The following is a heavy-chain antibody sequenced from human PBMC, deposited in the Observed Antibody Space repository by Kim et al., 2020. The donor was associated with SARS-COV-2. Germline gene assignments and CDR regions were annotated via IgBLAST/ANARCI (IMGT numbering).Heavy chain of an antibody. CDR3: ARFPTGYDPYYFDS. J-gene: IGHJ4*02. D-gene: IGHD5-12*01. V-gene: IGHV3-23*01. CDR2: ITGSGGTT. CDR1: GFMFRDHA. Sequence: GGSLRLSCAASGFMFRDHAISWVRQGPGKGLEWVSTITGSGGTTYYADSVKGRVTISRDNSKNTLNLHMDRLRGEDTAIYYCARFPTGYDPYYFDSWGQG.